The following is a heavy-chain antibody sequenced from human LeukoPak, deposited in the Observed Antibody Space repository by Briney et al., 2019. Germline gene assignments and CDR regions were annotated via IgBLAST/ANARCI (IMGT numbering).Heavy chain of an antibody. D-gene: IGHD3-3*01. Sequence: GGSLRLSCAASGFTVSSNYMNWVRQAPGKGLEWVAVIWYDGSNKYYADSVKGRFTISRDNSKNTLYLQMNSLRAEDTAVYYCARAHNAYYDFWSGYYWGQGTLVTVSS. CDR3: ARAHNAYYDFWSGYY. CDR2: IWYDGSNK. V-gene: IGHV3-33*08. CDR1: GFTVSSNY. J-gene: IGHJ4*02.